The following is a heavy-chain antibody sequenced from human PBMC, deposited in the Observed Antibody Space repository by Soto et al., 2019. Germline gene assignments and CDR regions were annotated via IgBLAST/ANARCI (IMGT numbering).Heavy chain of an antibody. V-gene: IGHV3-53*01. CDR2: IYSDGSR. Sequence: PGGSLRLSCAASGFTVSNNYMSWVRQAPGKGLEWVSVIYSDGSRYYADSVKGRFTISRDNSKNTLYLQMDSLRAEDTAVYYCARDYPYTSGPALDYWGQGTLVTVSS. CDR3: ARDYPYTSGPALDY. CDR1: GFTVSNNY. J-gene: IGHJ4*02. D-gene: IGHD6-19*01.